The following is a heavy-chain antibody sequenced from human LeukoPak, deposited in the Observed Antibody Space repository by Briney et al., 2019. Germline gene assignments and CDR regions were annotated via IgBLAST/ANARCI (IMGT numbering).Heavy chain of an antibody. D-gene: IGHD2-2*01. Sequence: GGSLRLFCAASGFTFSTHGMHWVRQAPGKGLEWVAFIRYDGINKYYADSVKGRFTISRDSFKNTLYLQMNSLRAEDTAVYYCAKRRLVVPAATYDYWGQGTLVTVSS. CDR1: GFTFSTHG. V-gene: IGHV3-30*02. CDR3: AKRRLVVPAATYDY. J-gene: IGHJ4*02. CDR2: IRYDGINK.